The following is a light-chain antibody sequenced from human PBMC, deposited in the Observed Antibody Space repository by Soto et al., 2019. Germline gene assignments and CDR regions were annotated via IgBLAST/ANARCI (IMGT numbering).Light chain of an antibody. CDR2: DVS. Sequence: QSVLTQPASVSGSPGQSITISCTGTSSDIGGYNYVSWYQQHPGKAPKLMIYDVSNRPSGVSIRFSGSKSGNTASLTISGLQAEDDADYYCNSYTSSSTQVFGTGTKVTVL. J-gene: IGLJ1*01. CDR3: NSYTSSSTQV. CDR1: SSDIGGYNY. V-gene: IGLV2-14*03.